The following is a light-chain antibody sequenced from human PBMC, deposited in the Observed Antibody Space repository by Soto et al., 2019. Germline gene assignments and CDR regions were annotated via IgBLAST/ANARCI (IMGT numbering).Light chain of an antibody. J-gene: IGKJ5*01. Sequence: DIQMTQSPSSLSASVGDRVTITCRASQGSSNFLAWYQQKPGKVPKLLISAASTLQSGVPSRFSGSGSGTDFTPTITSLQPEDVATYYCQEYSSVITFDHGTRLEIK. CDR2: AAS. V-gene: IGKV1-27*01. CDR1: QGSSNF. CDR3: QEYSSVIT.